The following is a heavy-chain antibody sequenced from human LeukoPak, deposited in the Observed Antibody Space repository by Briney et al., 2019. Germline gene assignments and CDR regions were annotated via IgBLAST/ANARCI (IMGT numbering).Heavy chain of an antibody. V-gene: IGHV3-23*01. D-gene: IGHD3-10*01. CDR2: VSTNGDVT. J-gene: IGHJ4*02. Sequence: ETLSLTCAVYGGSFSGYYWSWVRQAPGMGLEWVSVVSTNGDVTFYADSVKGRFTISRDNSKNTLFLQMNSLRAEDTAVYYCAKLSLSGRSQSADYWGQGTLVTVSS. CDR1: GGSFSGYY. CDR3: AKLSLSGRSQSADY.